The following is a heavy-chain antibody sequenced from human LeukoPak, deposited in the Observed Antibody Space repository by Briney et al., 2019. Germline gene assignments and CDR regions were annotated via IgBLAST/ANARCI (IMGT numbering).Heavy chain of an antibody. V-gene: IGHV1-8*01. J-gene: IGHJ3*02. CDR2: MNPNSGNT. Sequence: ASVKVSCKASGYTFTSYDINWVRQATGQGLEWMGWMNPNSGNTGYAQKFQGRVTMTRNTSISTAYMELSSLRSQDTAVYYCARGLYGSGSYNIWGQGTMVTVSS. CDR3: ARGLYGSGSYNI. D-gene: IGHD3-10*01. CDR1: GYTFTSYD.